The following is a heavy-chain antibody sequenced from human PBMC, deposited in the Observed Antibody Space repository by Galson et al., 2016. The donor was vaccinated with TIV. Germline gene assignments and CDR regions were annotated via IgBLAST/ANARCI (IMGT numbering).Heavy chain of an antibody. CDR2: IIAIFGIP. Sequence: VKVSCKASGGIFRSYAISWVRQAPGQGLEWMGGIIAIFGIPNYAQKFRGRVTITADESTTTVYMELSSLRSDDTAVYYCARGSSYYSNYLDVWGKGTTVTVSS. CDR3: ARGSSYYSNYLDV. D-gene: IGHD3-3*01. V-gene: IGHV1-69*01. CDR1: GGIFRSYA. J-gene: IGHJ6*03.